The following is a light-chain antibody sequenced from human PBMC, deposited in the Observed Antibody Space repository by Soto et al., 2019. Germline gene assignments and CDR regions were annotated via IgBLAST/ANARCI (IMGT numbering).Light chain of an antibody. CDR1: QSVSSSY. Sequence: IVLTQSTGTLSLSPGERATLSYRASQSVSSSYLAWYQQKPGQAPRLLIYGTSSRATGIPDRFSGSGSGTDFALTISRLEPEDFAVYYCQQYGSAPAWGTFGQGTKVEIK. J-gene: IGKJ1*01. CDR3: QQYGSAPAWGT. CDR2: GTS. V-gene: IGKV3-20*01.